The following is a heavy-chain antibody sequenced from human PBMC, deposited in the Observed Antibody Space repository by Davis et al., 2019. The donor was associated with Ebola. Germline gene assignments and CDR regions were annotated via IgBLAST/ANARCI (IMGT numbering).Heavy chain of an antibody. V-gene: IGHV3-53*01. D-gene: IGHD3-22*01. CDR3: ARYMRDSSGYLLYDAFDI. Sequence: GESLKISCAASGFTVSSNYMSWLRQASGKGLEWVSVIYSGGSTYYADSVKGRFTISRDNSKNTLYLQMNSLRAEDTAVYYCARYMRDSSGYLLYDAFDIWGQGTMVTVSS. CDR2: IYSGGST. CDR1: GFTVSSNY. J-gene: IGHJ3*02.